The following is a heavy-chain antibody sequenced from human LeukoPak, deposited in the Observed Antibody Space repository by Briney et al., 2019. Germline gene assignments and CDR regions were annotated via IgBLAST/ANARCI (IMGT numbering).Heavy chain of an antibody. CDR2: ISSSGSTI. CDR1: GFTFSTYG. J-gene: IGHJ4*02. CDR3: ARGSGGDGYNLLWHGFDY. Sequence: PGGSLRLSCAVSGFTFSTYGMNWVRQAPGKGLEWVSYISSSGSTIYYADSVKGRFTISRDNAKNSLYLQMNSLRAEDTAVYYCARGSGGDGYNLLWHGFDYWGQGTLVTVSS. D-gene: IGHD5-24*01. V-gene: IGHV3-48*04.